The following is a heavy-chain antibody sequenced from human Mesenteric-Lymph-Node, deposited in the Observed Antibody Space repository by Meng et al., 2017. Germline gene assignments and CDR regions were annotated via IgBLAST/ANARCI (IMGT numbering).Heavy chain of an antibody. D-gene: IGHD5-12*01. CDR3: ARDLGVATSIAGFVY. CDR2: IYYSGST. J-gene: IGHJ4*02. V-gene: IGHV4-30-4*01. Sequence: QVQLQESGPGLVKPSQTLSLICTVSGGSISSGDYYWSWIRQPPGKGLEWIGSIYYSGSTYYNPSLKSRVTISVDTSKNQFSLRLSSVTAADTAVYYCARDLGVATSIAGFVYWGQGTLVTVSS. CDR1: GGSISSGDYY.